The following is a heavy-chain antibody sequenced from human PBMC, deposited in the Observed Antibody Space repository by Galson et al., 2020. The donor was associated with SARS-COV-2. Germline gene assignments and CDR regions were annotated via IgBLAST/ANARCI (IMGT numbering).Heavy chain of an antibody. Sequence: SEPLSLTCTVSGGSIRSGYYWTCTRQPPGKGRGWLAYSYHSGRNHYNPSLKSRPTTSKDTSKNQFSLTLSSVTAADTAVYYCARVLEHHPRTIDWGQGTLVTVSS. CDR1: GGSIRSGYY. CDR2: SYHSGRN. D-gene: IGHD3-9*01. V-gene: IGHV4-31*03. CDR3: ARVLEHHPRTID. J-gene: IGHJ4*02.